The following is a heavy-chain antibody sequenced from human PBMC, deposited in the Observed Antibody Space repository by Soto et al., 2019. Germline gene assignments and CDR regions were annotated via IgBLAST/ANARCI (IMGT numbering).Heavy chain of an antibody. J-gene: IGHJ4*02. Sequence: PSETLSLTCRVSGSSVTNNNWWSWVRQPPGKGLEWIGEIYPTGSTNYNPSLKSRVTISMDRSQNQFSLTLTSATAADTAVYYCTRDEGRCIISTRCPFAYWGQGILVTVSS. CDR1: GSSVTNNNW. CDR2: IYPTGST. CDR3: TRDEGRCIISTRCPFAY. V-gene: IGHV4-4*02. D-gene: IGHD3-3*02.